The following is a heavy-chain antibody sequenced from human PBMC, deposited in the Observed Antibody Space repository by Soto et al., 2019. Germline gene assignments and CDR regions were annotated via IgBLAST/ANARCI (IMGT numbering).Heavy chain of an antibody. Sequence: GGSLRLSCAASGFTFSSYGMHWVRQAPGKGLEWVAVISYDGSNKYYADSVKGRFTISRDNSKNTLYLQMNSLRAEDTAVYYCAKVLGGSSGSGVDYWGQGTLVTVSS. V-gene: IGHV3-30*18. CDR3: AKVLGGSSGSGVDY. CDR1: GFTFSSYG. D-gene: IGHD3-10*01. CDR2: ISYDGSNK. J-gene: IGHJ4*02.